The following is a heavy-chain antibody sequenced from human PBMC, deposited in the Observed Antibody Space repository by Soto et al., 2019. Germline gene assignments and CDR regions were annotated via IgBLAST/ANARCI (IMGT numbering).Heavy chain of an antibody. Sequence: QVQLVESGGGVVQPRRSLRLSCAASGFTFSSYGMHWVRQAPGKGLEWVAVIWYDGSNKYYADSVKGRFTISRDNSKNTLYLQMNSLRAEDTAVYYCARHRVLFDYFDYWGQGTLVTVSS. V-gene: IGHV3-33*01. CDR2: IWYDGSNK. J-gene: IGHJ4*02. CDR3: ARHRVLFDYFDY. D-gene: IGHD2-21*01. CDR1: GFTFSSYG.